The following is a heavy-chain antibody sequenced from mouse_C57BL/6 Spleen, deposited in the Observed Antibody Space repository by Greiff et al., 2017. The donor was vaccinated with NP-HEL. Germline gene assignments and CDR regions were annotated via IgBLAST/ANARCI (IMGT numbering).Heavy chain of an antibody. J-gene: IGHJ3*01. CDR3: TRGNLFAY. V-gene: IGHV1-18*01. CDR1: GYTFTDYN. Sequence: EVQLQQSGPELVKPGASVKIPCKASGYTFTDYNMDWVKQSHGKSLEWIGEINPNNGGTISNQKFKGKATLTVDNSSSTAYMELRSLTSEGTAVYYCTRGNLFAYWGQGTLVTVSA. CDR2: INPNNGGT.